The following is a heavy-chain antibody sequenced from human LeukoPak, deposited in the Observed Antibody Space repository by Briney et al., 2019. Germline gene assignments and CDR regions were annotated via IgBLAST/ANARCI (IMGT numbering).Heavy chain of an antibody. CDR1: GGSISSGSCY. Sequence: SETLSLTCTVSGGSISSGSCYWTWLRQPAGKGLEWIGRIYTSGSTNYNPSLKSRVTISVDTSKNQFSLKLSSVTAADTAVYYCARDSSGAYYYDGMDVWGQGTTGTVSS. CDR2: IYTSGST. D-gene: IGHD6-19*01. V-gene: IGHV4-61*02. CDR3: ARDSSGAYYYDGMDV. J-gene: IGHJ6*02.